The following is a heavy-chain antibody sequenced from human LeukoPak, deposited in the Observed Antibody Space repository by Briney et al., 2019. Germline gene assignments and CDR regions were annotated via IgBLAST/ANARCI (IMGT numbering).Heavy chain of an antibody. D-gene: IGHD6-19*01. CDR3: AGSGYFGYSSGWHSENWFDP. CDR2: INHSGST. Sequence: NPSETLSLTCAVYGGSFSGFYWGWIRQPPGKGLEWIGEINHSGSTNYNPSLKSRVTISVDTSKNQFSLKLSSVTAADTAVYYCAGSGYFGYSSGWHSENWFDPWGQGTLVTVSS. J-gene: IGHJ5*02. V-gene: IGHV4-34*01. CDR1: GGSFSGFY.